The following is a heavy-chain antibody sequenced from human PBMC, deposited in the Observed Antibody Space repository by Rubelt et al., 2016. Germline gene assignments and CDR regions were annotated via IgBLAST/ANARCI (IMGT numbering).Heavy chain of an antibody. Sequence: QVQLQQWGAGLLKPSETLSLTCAVYGGSFSGYYWSWIRQPPGKGLEWIGEINHSGSTNYNPSLKMRVAIAVDTSKNQFSLKLCSVTAADTAVYYCAVSEEAVADFDYWGQGTLVTVSS. J-gene: IGHJ4*02. V-gene: IGHV4-34*01. CDR3: AVSEEAVADFDY. CDR2: INHSGST. D-gene: IGHD6-19*01. CDR1: GGSFSGYY.